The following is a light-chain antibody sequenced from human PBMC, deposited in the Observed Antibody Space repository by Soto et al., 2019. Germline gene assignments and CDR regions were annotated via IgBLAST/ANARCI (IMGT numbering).Light chain of an antibody. Sequence: DIQMTQSPSTLSGSVGDRVTITCRASQTISSWLAWYQQKPGKAPKLLIYKASTLKSGVPSRFSGSGSGTEFTLTISSLQPDDFATYYCQQSYSTLWTFGQGT. V-gene: IGKV1-5*03. CDR3: QQSYSTLWT. CDR2: KAS. J-gene: IGKJ1*01. CDR1: QTISSW.